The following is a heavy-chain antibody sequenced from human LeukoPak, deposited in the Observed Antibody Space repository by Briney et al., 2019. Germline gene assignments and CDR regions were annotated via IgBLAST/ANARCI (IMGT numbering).Heavy chain of an antibody. V-gene: IGHV4-59*01. D-gene: IGHD6-13*01. Sequence: SETLSPTCTVSGGSISSYYWSWIRQPPGKGLEWIGYIYYSGSTNYNPSLKSRVTISVDTSKNQFSLKLSSVTAADTAVYYCARDNSIAAAGSGVDYWGQGTLVTVSS. J-gene: IGHJ4*02. CDR2: IYYSGST. CDR3: ARDNSIAAAGSGVDY. CDR1: GGSISSYY.